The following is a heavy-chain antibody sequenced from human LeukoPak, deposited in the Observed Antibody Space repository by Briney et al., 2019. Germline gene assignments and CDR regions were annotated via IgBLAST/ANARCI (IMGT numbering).Heavy chain of an antibody. CDR2: IYTSGST. Sequence: SETLSLTCTVSGGSISSYYWSWIRQPAGKGLEWIGRIYTSGSTNYNPSLKSRVTTSVDTSKNQFSLKLSSVTAADTAVYYCARDPYDSSGYYNWFDPWGQGTLVTVSS. V-gene: IGHV4-4*07. J-gene: IGHJ5*02. CDR1: GGSISSYY. CDR3: ARDPYDSSGYYNWFDP. D-gene: IGHD3-22*01.